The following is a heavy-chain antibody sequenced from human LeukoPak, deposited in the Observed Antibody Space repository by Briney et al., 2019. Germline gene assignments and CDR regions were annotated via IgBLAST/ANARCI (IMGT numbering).Heavy chain of an antibody. CDR3: ARGPEGMGYYDFWSGYYRYGMDV. CDR2: MNPNSGNT. CDR1: GYTFTSYD. D-gene: IGHD3-3*01. J-gene: IGHJ6*02. V-gene: IGHV1-8*01. Sequence: ASVKVSCKASGYTFTSYDINWVRQATGQGLEWMGWMNPNSGNTGYAQKFQGRATMTRNTSISTAYMELSSLRSEDTAVYYCARGPEGMGYYDFWSGYYRYGMDVWGQGTTVTVSS.